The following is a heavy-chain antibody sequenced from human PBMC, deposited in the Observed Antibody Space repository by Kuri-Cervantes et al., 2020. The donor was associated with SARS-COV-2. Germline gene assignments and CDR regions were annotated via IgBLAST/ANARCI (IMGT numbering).Heavy chain of an antibody. V-gene: IGHV1-24*01. CDR2: FDPEDGET. D-gene: IGHD2-2*01. J-gene: IGHJ4*02. CDR1: GYTLTELS. Sequence: ASVKVSCKVSGYTLTELSMHWVRQAPGKGLEWIGGFDPEDGETIYAQKFQGRVTMTEDTSTDTAYMELSSLRSEDTAVYYCARAFCSSTSCYYFDYWGQGTLVTVSS. CDR3: ARAFCSSTSCYYFDY.